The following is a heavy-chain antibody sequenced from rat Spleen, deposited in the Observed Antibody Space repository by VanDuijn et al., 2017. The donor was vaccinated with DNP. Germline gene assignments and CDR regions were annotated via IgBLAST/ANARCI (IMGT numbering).Heavy chain of an antibody. J-gene: IGHJ3*01. CDR3: ARLGWHGWFAY. CDR1: GFNLNDYW. V-gene: IGHV4-2*01. D-gene: IGHD1-11*01. Sequence: EVKLVESGGGLVQPGGSLKVSCVASGFNLNDYWMGWVRQAPGKGLEWIGEINKDSSTINYSPSLKDKFTISRDNAQNTLYLQMSKLGSEDTAIYYCARLGWHGWFAYWGQGTLVTVSS. CDR2: INKDSSTI.